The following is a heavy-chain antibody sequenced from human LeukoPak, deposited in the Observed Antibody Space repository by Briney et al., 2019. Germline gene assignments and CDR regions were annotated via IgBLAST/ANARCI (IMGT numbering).Heavy chain of an antibody. V-gene: IGHV3-23*01. D-gene: IGHD3-22*01. CDR1: GFTFSSYA. CDR3: AGGSGYYPFYYFDY. J-gene: IGHJ4*02. CDR2: ISGSGGST. Sequence: GGSLRLSCAASGFTFSSYAMSWVRQAPGKGLEWVSAISGSGGSTYYADSVKGRFTISRDNSKNTLYLQMNRLRAEDTAVYYCAGGSGYYPFYYFDYWGQGTLVTVSS.